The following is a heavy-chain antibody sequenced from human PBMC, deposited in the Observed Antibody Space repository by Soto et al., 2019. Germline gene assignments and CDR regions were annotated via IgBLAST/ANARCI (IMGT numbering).Heavy chain of an antibody. D-gene: IGHD3-3*01. V-gene: IGHV4-4*02. J-gene: IGHJ2*01. Sequence: LRRTLSLTCPVSGGSISSSNWWSWVPQTPQKGLERMVEIYRSGSTNDNPSLKSRVTISVDKSKNQFSLKLSSVTAADTAVYYCARSDYDFWSGRASWYFDLWGRGTLVTVSS. CDR1: GGSISSSNW. CDR3: ARSDYDFWSGRASWYFDL. CDR2: IYRSGST.